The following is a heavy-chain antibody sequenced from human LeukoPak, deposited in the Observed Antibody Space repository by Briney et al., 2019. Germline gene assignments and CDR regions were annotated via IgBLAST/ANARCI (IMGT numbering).Heavy chain of an antibody. Sequence: GGALRLSCAASGFTFSSYAMHWVRQAPGKGLEYVSAISSNGGSTYYANSVKGRFTISRDNYKNTLYLQMGSLRAEDMAVYYCARGLTTVTTPFDYWGQGTLVTVSS. CDR3: ARGLTTVTTPFDY. V-gene: IGHV3-64*01. D-gene: IGHD4-11*01. J-gene: IGHJ4*02. CDR2: ISSNGGST. CDR1: GFTFSSYA.